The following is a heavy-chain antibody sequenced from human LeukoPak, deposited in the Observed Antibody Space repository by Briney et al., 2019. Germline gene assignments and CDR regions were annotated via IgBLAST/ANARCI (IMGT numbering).Heavy chain of an antibody. V-gene: IGHV3-74*01. Sequence: GGSLRLSCAASGVTFSSYWMHWVRQAPGKGLGWVSRINSDGSSTSYADSVKGRFTISRDNAKNTLYLQMNSLRAEDTAVYYCARATRYCSGGSCVYYFDYWGQGTLVTVSS. D-gene: IGHD2-15*01. CDR2: INSDGSST. CDR3: ARATRYCSGGSCVYYFDY. CDR1: GVTFSSYW. J-gene: IGHJ4*02.